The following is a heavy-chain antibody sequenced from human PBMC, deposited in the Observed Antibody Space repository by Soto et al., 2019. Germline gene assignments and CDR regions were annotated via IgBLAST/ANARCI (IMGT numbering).Heavy chain of an antibody. D-gene: IGHD5-12*01. CDR3: AEGGFYDGFDY. CDR1: GFTFTNFA. V-gene: IGHV3-23*01. Sequence: GGSLRLSCAASGFTFTNFAMSWVRQAPGKGLEWVSTVSDSGGRTYYADSVKGRFTISRDNSKNTVFLQMDSLRAEDTAVYYCAEGGFYDGFDYWGQGTLVTVSS. CDR2: VSDSGGRT. J-gene: IGHJ4*02.